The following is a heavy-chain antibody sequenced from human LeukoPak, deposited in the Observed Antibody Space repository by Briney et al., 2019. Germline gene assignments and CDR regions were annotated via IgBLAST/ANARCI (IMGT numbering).Heavy chain of an antibody. CDR2: INPSGGST. Sequence: ASVKVSCKASGYTFTSYYMHWVRQAPGQGLEWMGIINPSGGSTSYAQKFQGRVTMTRDTSTSTVYMELSSLRSEDTAVYYCATNPPKVEREIYYYYYMDVWGKGTTVTISS. J-gene: IGHJ6*03. CDR3: ATNPPKVEREIYYYYYMDV. V-gene: IGHV1-46*01. D-gene: IGHD1-1*01. CDR1: GYTFTSYY.